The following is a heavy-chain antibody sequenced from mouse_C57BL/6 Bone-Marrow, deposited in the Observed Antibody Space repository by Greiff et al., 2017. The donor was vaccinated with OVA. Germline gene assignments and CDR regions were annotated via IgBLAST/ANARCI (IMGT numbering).Heavy chain of an antibody. V-gene: IGHV1-50*01. CDR3: ARHHYYGRRDYAMDY. Sequence: VKLQQPGAELVKPGASVKLSCKASGYTFTSYWMQWVKQRPGQGLEWIGEIDPSDSYTNYNQKFKGKATLTVDTSSSTAYMQLSSLTSEDSAVYYCARHHYYGRRDYAMDYWGQGTSVTVSS. J-gene: IGHJ4*01. CDR1: GYTFTSYW. CDR2: IDPSDSYT. D-gene: IGHD1-1*01.